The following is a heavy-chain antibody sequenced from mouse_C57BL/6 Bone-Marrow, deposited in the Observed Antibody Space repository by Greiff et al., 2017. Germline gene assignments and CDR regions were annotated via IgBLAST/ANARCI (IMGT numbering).Heavy chain of an antibody. CDR3: ARGSYQGAMDY. J-gene: IGHJ4*01. V-gene: IGHV1-82*01. CDR1: GYAFSSSW. CDR2: IYPGDGDT. Sequence: QVQLKESGPELVKPGASVKISCKASGYAFSSSWMNWVKQRPGKGLEWIGRIYPGDGDTNYNGKFKGKATLTADKSSSTAYMQLSSLTSEDSAVFFCARGSYQGAMDYWGQGTSVTVSS. D-gene: IGHD2-12*01.